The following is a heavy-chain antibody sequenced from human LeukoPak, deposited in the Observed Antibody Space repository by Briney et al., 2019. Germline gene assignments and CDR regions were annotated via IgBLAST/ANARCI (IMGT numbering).Heavy chain of an antibody. D-gene: IGHD6-6*01. Sequence: ASVKVSCKASGYIFTDYYMHWVRQAPGQGLEWMGIINPSGGSTSYAQKFQGRVAMTRDTSTSTVYMELSSLRSEDTAVYYCATSLGQLVEKDYWGQGTLVTVSS. J-gene: IGHJ4*02. V-gene: IGHV1-46*01. CDR3: ATSLGQLVEKDY. CDR1: GYIFTDYY. CDR2: INPSGGST.